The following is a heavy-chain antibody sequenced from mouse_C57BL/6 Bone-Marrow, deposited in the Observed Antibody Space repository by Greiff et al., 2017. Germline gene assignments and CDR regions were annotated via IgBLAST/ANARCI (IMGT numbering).Heavy chain of an antibody. Sequence: VQLQQPGAELVKPGASVKLSCKASGYTFTSYWMHWVKQRPGQGLEWIGIIHPNGGSTNYNEKFKSKATLTVDKSSSTAYMQLSSLTSEDSAVYYCARAGYSNYVGYWGQGTTLTVSS. J-gene: IGHJ2*01. D-gene: IGHD2-5*01. V-gene: IGHV1-64*01. CDR1: GYTFTSYW. CDR3: ARAGYSNYVGY. CDR2: IHPNGGST.